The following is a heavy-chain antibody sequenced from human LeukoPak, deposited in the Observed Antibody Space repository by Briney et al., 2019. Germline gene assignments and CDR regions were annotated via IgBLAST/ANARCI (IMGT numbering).Heavy chain of an antibody. J-gene: IGHJ3*02. CDR3: ARQMTTLTMGRTFDK. D-gene: IGHD4-17*01. Sequence: SETLSLTCSVSGDSFTGYYWNWVRQPPGKGLEWIGYVYYSGSETDSNPSLKSRVTMSVDSSKNQFSLKLNSVSAADTAVYYCARQMTTLTMGRTFDKWGQGTTVIASS. V-gene: IGHV4-59*01. CDR2: VYYSGSET. CDR1: GDSFTGYY.